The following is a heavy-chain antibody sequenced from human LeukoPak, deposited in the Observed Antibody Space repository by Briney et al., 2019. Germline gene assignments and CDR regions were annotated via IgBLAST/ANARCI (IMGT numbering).Heavy chain of an antibody. CDR2: ISAYNGNT. D-gene: IGHD6-13*01. Sequence: ASVKVSCKASGYTFTSYGISWVRQAPGQGLEWMGWISAYNGNTNYAQKLQGRVTMTTDTSTSTAYMELRSLGSDDTAVYYCARVWGYSSPRDAFDIWGQGTMVTVSS. CDR3: ARVWGYSSPRDAFDI. CDR1: GYTFTSYG. V-gene: IGHV1-18*01. J-gene: IGHJ3*02.